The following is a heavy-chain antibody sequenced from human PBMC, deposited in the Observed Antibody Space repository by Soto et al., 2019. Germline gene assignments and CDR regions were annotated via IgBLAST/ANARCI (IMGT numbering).Heavy chain of an antibody. J-gene: IGHJ4*02. CDR1: GFTFSSYG. V-gene: IGHV3-33*01. CDR2: IWYDGGNK. D-gene: IGHD5-12*01. CDR3: AREIVATLESDY. Sequence: GGSLRLSCAASGFTFSSYGMHWVRQAPGKGLEWVAVIWYDGGNKYYADSVKGRFTISRDNSKNKLYLQMNSLRAEDTAVYYCAREIVATLESDYWGQGTLVTVSS.